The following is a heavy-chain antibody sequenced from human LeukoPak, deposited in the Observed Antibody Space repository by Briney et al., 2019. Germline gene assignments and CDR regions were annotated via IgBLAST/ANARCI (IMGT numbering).Heavy chain of an antibody. J-gene: IGHJ6*02. CDR3: AIQGYSSSWTPRYYYYYGMDV. V-gene: IGHV4-39*01. CDR1: GGSISSSSYY. Sequence: SETLSLTCTVSGGSISSSSYYWGWIRQPPGKGLEWIGSIYYSGSTYYNPSLKTRVTISVDTSKNQFSLKLSSVTAADTAVYYCAIQGYSSSWTPRYYYYYGMDVWGQGTTVTVSS. CDR2: IYYSGST. D-gene: IGHD6-13*01.